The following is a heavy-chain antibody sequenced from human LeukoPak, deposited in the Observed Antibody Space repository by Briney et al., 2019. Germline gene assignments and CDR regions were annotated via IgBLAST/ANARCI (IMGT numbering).Heavy chain of an antibody. CDR2: IYYSGST. J-gene: IGHJ4*02. D-gene: IGHD5-12*01. CDR3: ARTRGGSGYLEQFDY. V-gene: IGHV4-59*01. Sequence: SETLSLTCTVSGGSIRSYYWSWIWQPPGKGLEWIGYIYYSGSTNYNPSLKSRVTISVDTSKNQFSLKLSSVTAADTAVYYCARTRGGSGYLEQFDYWGQGTLVTVSS. CDR1: GGSIRSYY.